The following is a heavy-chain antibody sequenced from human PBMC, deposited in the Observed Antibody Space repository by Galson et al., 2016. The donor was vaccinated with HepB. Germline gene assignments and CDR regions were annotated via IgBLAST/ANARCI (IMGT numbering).Heavy chain of an antibody. CDR3: ARVIRTSYYYDGSGFSSEGSDI. CDR1: GYTFTSYY. CDR2: INPIDGSA. D-gene: IGHD3-22*01. Sequence: SVKVSCKASGYTFTSYYMHWVRQAPGQGLEWMGIINPIDGSATSAQKFRDRVTMTRDTSTRTVYMELSSLRSDDTAVYYCARVIRTSYYYDGSGFSSEGSDIWGQGTMVTAS. V-gene: IGHV1-46*01. J-gene: IGHJ3*02.